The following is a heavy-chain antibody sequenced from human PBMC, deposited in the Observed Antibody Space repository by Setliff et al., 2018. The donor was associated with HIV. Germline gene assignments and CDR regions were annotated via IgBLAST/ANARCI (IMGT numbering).Heavy chain of an antibody. V-gene: IGHV4-39*02. CDR1: GGSISTTSYY. CDR3: AQEERDAYNYWFDP. Sequence: SETLSLTCTVSGGSISTTSYYWGWIRQPPGKGLEWIGSIFYSGSTYYNPSLKSRVTISVDTSKNHFSLKVSSVTAADTAVYYCAQEERDAYNYWFDPWGQGTLVTVSS. D-gene: IGHD1-1*01. CDR2: IFYSGST. J-gene: IGHJ5*02.